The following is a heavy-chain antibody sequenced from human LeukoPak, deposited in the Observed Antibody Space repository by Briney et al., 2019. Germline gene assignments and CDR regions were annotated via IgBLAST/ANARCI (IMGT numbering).Heavy chain of an antibody. J-gene: IGHJ3*02. V-gene: IGHV1-69*04. CDR1: GGTFSSYA. CDR2: IIPIFGIA. CDR3: ARGHIVVVPAASPGAFAI. D-gene: IGHD2-2*01. Sequence: GASVKVSCKASGGTFSSYAISWVRQAPGQGLEWMGRIIPIFGIANYAQTFQGRVTITADKSTSTAYMELSSLRSEDTAVYYCARGHIVVVPAASPGAFAIWGQGTMVTVSS.